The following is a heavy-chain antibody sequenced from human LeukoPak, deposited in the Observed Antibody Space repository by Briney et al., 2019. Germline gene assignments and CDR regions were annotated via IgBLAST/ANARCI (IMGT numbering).Heavy chain of an antibody. Sequence: SETLSLTCTVSGGSISSYYWSWIRQPAGKGLEWIGRIYTSGSTNYNPSLKSRVTMSVDTSKNQFSLKLSSVTAADTAVYYCAGSYYYGSGSYVDYWGQGTLVTVSS. V-gene: IGHV4-4*07. CDR1: GGSISSYY. CDR3: AGSYYYGSGSYVDY. CDR2: IYTSGST. J-gene: IGHJ4*02. D-gene: IGHD3-10*01.